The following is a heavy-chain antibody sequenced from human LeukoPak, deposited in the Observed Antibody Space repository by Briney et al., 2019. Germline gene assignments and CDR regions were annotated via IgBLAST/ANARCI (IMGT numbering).Heavy chain of an antibody. CDR3: ARGGIQLWFPKYFDY. J-gene: IGHJ4*02. V-gene: IGHV4-34*01. D-gene: IGHD5-18*01. CDR2: INHSGST. Sequence: SETLSLACAVYGGSFSGYYWSWIRQPPGKGLEWIGEINHSGSTNYNPSLKSRVTISVDTSKNQFSLKLSSVTAADTAVYYCARGGIQLWFPKYFDYWGQGTLVTVSS. CDR1: GGSFSGYY.